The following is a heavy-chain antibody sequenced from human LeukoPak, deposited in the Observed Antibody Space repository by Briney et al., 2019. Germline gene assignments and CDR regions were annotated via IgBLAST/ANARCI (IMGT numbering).Heavy chain of an antibody. CDR2: INHSGST. D-gene: IGHD5-24*01. CDR3: AREMRWLQWDNAFDI. V-gene: IGHV4-34*01. J-gene: IGHJ3*02. CDR1: GGSFSGYY. Sequence: SETLSLTCAVYGGSFSGYYWNWIRQPPGKGLEWIGEINHSGSTNYNPSLESRVTISVDTSKNQFSLKLSSVTAADTAVYYCAREMRWLQWDNAFDIWGQGTMVTVSS.